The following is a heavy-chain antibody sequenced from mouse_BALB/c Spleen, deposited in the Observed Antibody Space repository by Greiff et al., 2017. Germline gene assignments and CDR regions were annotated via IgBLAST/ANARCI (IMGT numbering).Heavy chain of an antibody. D-gene: IGHD1-1*01. CDR2: IWAGGST. Sequence: VKLVESGPGLVAPSQSLSITCTVSGFSLTSYGVHWVRQPPGKGLEWLGVIWAGGSTNYNSALMSRLSISKDNSKSQVFLKMNSLQTDDTAMYYCARDHDYGSSYAMDYWGQGTSVTVSS. CDR3: ARDHDYGSSYAMDY. J-gene: IGHJ4*01. V-gene: IGHV2-9*02. CDR1: GFSLTSYG.